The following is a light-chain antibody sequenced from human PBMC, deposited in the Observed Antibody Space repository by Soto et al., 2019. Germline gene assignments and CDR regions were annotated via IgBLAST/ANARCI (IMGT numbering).Light chain of an antibody. CDR2: GAS. Sequence: EVVMTQSPATLSVSPGERATLSCRASESISNNLAWYQQEPGQPPRLLIYGASTRATGIPDRFSGSGSGTDFTLTISRLEPEDFAVYYCQQYGSSGTFGQGTKVDI. J-gene: IGKJ1*01. CDR1: ESISNN. V-gene: IGKV3-20*01. CDR3: QQYGSSGT.